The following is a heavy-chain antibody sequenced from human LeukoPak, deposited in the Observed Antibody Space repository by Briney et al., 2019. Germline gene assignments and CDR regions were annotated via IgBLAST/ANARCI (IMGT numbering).Heavy chain of an antibody. V-gene: IGHV4-31*03. CDR2: IYYSGST. J-gene: IGHJ4*02. Sequence: SETLSLTCTVSGGSISSGGYHWSWIRQHPGKGLEWIGYIYYSGSTYYNPSLKSRVTISVGTSKNQFSLKLSSVTAADTAVYYCASEYYYDSSGYYYNYWGQGTLVTVSS. D-gene: IGHD3-22*01. CDR1: GGSISSGGYH. CDR3: ASEYYYDSSGYYYNY.